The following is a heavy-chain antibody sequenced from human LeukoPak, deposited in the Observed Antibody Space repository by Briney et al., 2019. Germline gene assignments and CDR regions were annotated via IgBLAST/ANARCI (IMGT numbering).Heavy chain of an antibody. J-gene: IGHJ3*02. CDR3: ARSLFAPPRAFDI. CDR2: INPNSGGT. V-gene: IGHV1-2*02. Sequence: ASVKVSCKASGYTFTGYYMHWVRQAPGQGLEWMGWINPNSGGTNYAQKFQGRVTMTRDTSISTAYMELSRLRSDDTAVYYCARSLFAPPRAFDIWGQGTMVTVSS. CDR1: GYTFTGYY.